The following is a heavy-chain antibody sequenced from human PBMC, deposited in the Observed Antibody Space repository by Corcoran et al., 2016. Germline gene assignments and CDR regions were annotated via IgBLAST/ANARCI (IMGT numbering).Heavy chain of an antibody. V-gene: IGHV1-3*01. J-gene: IGHJ4*02. CDR1: GYTFTSYA. CDR2: INAGNGNT. D-gene: IGHD3-22*01. Sequence: QVQLVQSGAEVKKPGASVKVSCKASGYTFTSYALHWVRQAPGQRLEWMGWINAGNGNTKYSQKFQGRVPITRDTSASTAYMELSSLRSEDTAVYYCARPLYYYDRSGFHFEYWGQGNLVTVSS. CDR3: ARPLYYYDRSGFHFEY.